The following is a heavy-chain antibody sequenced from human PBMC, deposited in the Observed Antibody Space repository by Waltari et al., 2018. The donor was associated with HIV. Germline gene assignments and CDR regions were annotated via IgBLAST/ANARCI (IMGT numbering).Heavy chain of an antibody. Sequence: EVQLLDSGGGLVQPGGSLRLPCAASGFPFSSYSMSWVRQAPGKGLEWVSAIDGSEGTFYANSVKGRFTISRDNSKNMLYLQMNSLRAEDTAVYYCAKDLSIREIDYWGQGTLVTVSS. V-gene: IGHV3-23*01. J-gene: IGHJ4*02. CDR1: GFPFSSYS. CDR2: IDGSEGT. D-gene: IGHD1-26*01. CDR3: AKDLSIREIDY.